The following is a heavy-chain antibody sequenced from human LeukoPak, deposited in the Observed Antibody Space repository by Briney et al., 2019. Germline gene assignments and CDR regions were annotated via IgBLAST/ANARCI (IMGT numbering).Heavy chain of an antibody. D-gene: IGHD3-16*02. J-gene: IGHJ4*02. V-gene: IGHV4-34*01. CDR1: GGSFSGYY. CDR2: INHSGST. CDR3: ARVFLPFILGLSYLDY. Sequence: SETLSLTCAVYGGSFSGYYWSWIRQPPGKGLEWIGEINHSGSTNYNPSLKSRVTISVDTSKNQFSLKLSSVTAADTAVYYCARVFLPFILGLSYLDYWGQGTLVTVSS.